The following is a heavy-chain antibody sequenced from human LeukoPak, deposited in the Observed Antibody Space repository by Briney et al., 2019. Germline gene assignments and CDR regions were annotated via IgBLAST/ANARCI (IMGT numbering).Heavy chain of an antibody. V-gene: IGHV4-59*01. CDR3: ARGSIAARRGWFDP. Sequence: PSETLSLTCTVSGGSISSYYWSWIRQPPGKGLQWIGYIYYSGSTNYNPSLKSRVTISVDTSKNQFSLKLSSVTAADTAVYYCARGSIAARRGWFDPWGQGTLVTVSS. CDR2: IYYSGST. J-gene: IGHJ5*02. CDR1: GGSISSYY. D-gene: IGHD6-6*01.